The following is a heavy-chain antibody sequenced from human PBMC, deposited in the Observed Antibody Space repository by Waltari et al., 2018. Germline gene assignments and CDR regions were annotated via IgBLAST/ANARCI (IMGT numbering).Heavy chain of an antibody. D-gene: IGHD2-2*01. V-gene: IGHV1-2*02. CDR3: ARGSILGYCSSTSCSNWFDP. Sequence: VQLVQSGAEVKKPGATVKISCKVSGYTFTDYYMHWVQPAPGQGLEWMGWINPNSGGTNYAQKFQGRVTMTRDTSISTAYMELSRLRSDDTAVYYCARGSILGYCSSTSCSNWFDPWGQGTLVTVSS. CDR1: GYTFTDYY. CDR2: INPNSGGT. J-gene: IGHJ5*02.